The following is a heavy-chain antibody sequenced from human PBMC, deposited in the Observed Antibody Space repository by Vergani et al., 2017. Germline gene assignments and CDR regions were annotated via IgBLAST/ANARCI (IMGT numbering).Heavy chain of an antibody. V-gene: IGHV4-59*08. CDR1: GGSISSYY. D-gene: IGHD3-3*01. Sequence: QVQLQESGPGLVKPSETLSLTCTVSGGSISSYYWSWIRQPPGKGLEWIGYIYYSGSTNYNPSLKSRVTIAVDTSKNQFSLKLSSVTAADTAVYYCARLRGNRYYYYGMDVWGQGTTVTVSS. CDR3: ARLRGNRYYYYGMDV. J-gene: IGHJ6*02. CDR2: IYYSGST.